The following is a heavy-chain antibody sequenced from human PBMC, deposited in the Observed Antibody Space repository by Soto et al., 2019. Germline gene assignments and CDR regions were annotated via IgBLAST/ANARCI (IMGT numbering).Heavy chain of an antibody. CDR1: GYTFTSYD. J-gene: IGHJ6*02. CDR3: ARDWLVTEYYYYGMDV. V-gene: IGHV1-8*01. D-gene: IGHD2-21*02. CDR2: MNPNSGNT. Sequence: ASVKVSCKASGYTFTSYDINWVRQATGQGLEWMGWMNPNSGNTGYAQKFQGRVTMTRNTSISTAYMELSSLRSEDTAVYYCARDWLVTEYYYYGMDVWGQGTTVTVSS.